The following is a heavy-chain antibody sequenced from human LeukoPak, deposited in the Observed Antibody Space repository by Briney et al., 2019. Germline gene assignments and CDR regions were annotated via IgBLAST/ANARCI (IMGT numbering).Heavy chain of an antibody. D-gene: IGHD3-10*01. CDR3: ARDYYGSGTMDV. CDR2: ISSGSTI. Sequence: GGSLRLSCAASGFTFSDYYISWIRQAPGKGLEWVSHISSGSTIYYADSVKGRFTISRDNTKNSLYLQMNSLRAEDTAVYYCARDYYGSGTMDVWGQGTTVTVSS. V-gene: IGHV3-11*01. CDR1: GFTFSDYY. J-gene: IGHJ6*02.